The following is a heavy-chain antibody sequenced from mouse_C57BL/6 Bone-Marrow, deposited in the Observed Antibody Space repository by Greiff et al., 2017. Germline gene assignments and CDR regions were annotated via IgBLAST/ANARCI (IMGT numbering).Heavy chain of an antibody. Sequence: QVQLQQPGAELVKPGASVKMSCKASGYTFTSYWLTWVKQRPGQGLEWIGDIYPGSGSTNYNEKFKSKATLTVDTSSSTAYMQLSSLTSEDSAVYYGARFPIYYYGSRYFDVWGTGTTVTVSS. CDR3: ARFPIYYYGSRYFDV. D-gene: IGHD1-1*01. CDR2: IYPGSGST. CDR1: GYTFTSYW. V-gene: IGHV1-55*01. J-gene: IGHJ1*03.